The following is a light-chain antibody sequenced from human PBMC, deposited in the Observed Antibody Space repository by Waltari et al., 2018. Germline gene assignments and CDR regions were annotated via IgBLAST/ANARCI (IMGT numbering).Light chain of an antibody. CDR3: VLYMGGGIL. V-gene: IGLV8-61*01. CDR1: SGSVSTSYY. J-gene: IGLJ3*02. Sequence: QTVVTQEPSFSVSPGGTVTLTCGFSSGSVSTSYYPSWYQQTPGQAPRPLIYSTNTRSSGVPDRFSGSILGNNAALTISGAQADDESDYYCVLYMGGGILFGGGTKLTVL. CDR2: STN.